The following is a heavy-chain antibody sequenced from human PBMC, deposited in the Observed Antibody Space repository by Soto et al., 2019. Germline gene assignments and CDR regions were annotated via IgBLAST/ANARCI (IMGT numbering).Heavy chain of an antibody. D-gene: IGHD3-3*01. CDR3: ARTYYDFWSGHDAFDI. V-gene: IGHV4-4*07. CDR2: IYTSGST. Sequence: KTSETLSLTCTVSGGSISSYYWSWIRQPAGKGLEWIGRIYTSGSTNYNPSLKSRVTMSVDTSKNQFSLKLSSVTAADTAVYYCARTYYDFWSGHDAFDIWGQGTMVTVSS. J-gene: IGHJ3*02. CDR1: GGSISSYY.